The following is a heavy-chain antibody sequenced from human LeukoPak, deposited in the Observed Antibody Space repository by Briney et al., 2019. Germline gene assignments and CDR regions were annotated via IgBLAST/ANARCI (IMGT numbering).Heavy chain of an antibody. CDR3: ARVDWRPDY. CDR2: MNPKSGYT. D-gene: IGHD3-3*01. V-gene: IGHV1-8*03. J-gene: IGHJ4*02. CDR1: GYTFTSLD. Sequence: GASVKVSCKASGYTFTSLDINWVRQATGQGLGWMGWMNPKSGYTGHAQKFQGRVTITRDTSISTVYMELSSLRSEDTAVYYCARVDWRPDYWGPGNLVTGS.